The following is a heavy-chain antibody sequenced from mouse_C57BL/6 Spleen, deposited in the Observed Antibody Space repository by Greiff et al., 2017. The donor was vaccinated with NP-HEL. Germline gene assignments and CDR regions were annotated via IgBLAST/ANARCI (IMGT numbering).Heavy chain of an antibody. Sequence: EVQGVESGGGLVKPGGSLKLSCAASGFTFSDYGMHWVRQAPEKGLEWVAYISSGSSTIYYADTVKGRFTISRDNAKNTLFLQMTSLRSEDTAMYYCAGGDYYGSSSHFDYWGQGTTLTVSS. CDR1: GFTFSDYG. V-gene: IGHV5-17*01. J-gene: IGHJ2*01. D-gene: IGHD1-1*01. CDR3: AGGDYYGSSSHFDY. CDR2: ISSGSSTI.